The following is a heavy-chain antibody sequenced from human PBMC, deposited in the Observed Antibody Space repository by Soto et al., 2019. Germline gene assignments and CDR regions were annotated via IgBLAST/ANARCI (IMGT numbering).Heavy chain of an antibody. CDR1: GFTFSDYY. V-gene: IGHV3-11*01. D-gene: IGHD3-10*01. CDR3: ARVGGITMVRGVIHYYYGMDV. CDR2: ISSSGSTI. Sequence: GGSLRLSCAASGFTFSDYYMSWIRQAPGKGLEWVSYISSSGSTIYYADSVKGRFTISRDNAKNSLYLQMNSLRAEDTAVYYCARVGGITMVRGVIHYYYGMDVWGQGTTVTVSS. J-gene: IGHJ6*02.